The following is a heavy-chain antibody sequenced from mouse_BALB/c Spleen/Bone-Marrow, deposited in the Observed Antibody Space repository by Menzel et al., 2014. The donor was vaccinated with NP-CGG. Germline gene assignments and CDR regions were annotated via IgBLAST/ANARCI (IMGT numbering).Heavy chain of an antibody. CDR2: ILPGSDNT. CDR3: ARGNPFDF. Sequence: QVQLQQSGGELMKAGASVKISCKATGYTFSNYWIQWVKQRPGHGPEWIGEILPGSDNTNYNEKFKGKATFTADTSSNTAYMQLSSLTSEDSAVYYCARGNPFDFWCQGTTLTVSS. V-gene: IGHV1-9*01. CDR1: GYTFSNYW. J-gene: IGHJ2*01.